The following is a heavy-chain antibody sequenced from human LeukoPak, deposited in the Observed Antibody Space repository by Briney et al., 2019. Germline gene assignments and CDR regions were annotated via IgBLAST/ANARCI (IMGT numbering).Heavy chain of an antibody. CDR1: GGSISSGDYY. J-gene: IGHJ3*02. V-gene: IGHV4-30-4*01. D-gene: IGHD3-22*01. Sequence: SQTLSLTCTVSGGSISSGDYYWSWIRQPPGKGLEWIGYIYYSGSTYYNPSLKGRVTISVDTSKNQFSLKLSSVTAADTAVYYCARDLALWLLPVRAFDIWGQGTMVTVSS. CDR3: ARDLALWLLPVRAFDI. CDR2: IYYSGST.